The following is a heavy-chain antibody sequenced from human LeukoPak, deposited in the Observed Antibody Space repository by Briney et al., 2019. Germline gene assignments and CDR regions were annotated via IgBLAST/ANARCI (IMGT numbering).Heavy chain of an antibody. CDR1: GGTFSSYA. V-gene: IGHV1-69*04. J-gene: IGHJ4*02. CDR3: AKSRDGYNYDY. Sequence: ASVKVSCKASGGTFSSYAISWVRQAPGQGLEWMGRIIPILGIANYAQKFQGRVTITADKSTSTAYMELSSPRSEDTAVYYCAKSRDGYNYDYWGQGTLVTVSS. CDR2: IIPILGIA. D-gene: IGHD5-24*01.